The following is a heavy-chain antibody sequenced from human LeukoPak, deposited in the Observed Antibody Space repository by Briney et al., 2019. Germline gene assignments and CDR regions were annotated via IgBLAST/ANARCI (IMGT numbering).Heavy chain of an antibody. J-gene: IGHJ4*02. CDR2: INPNGGST. V-gene: IGHV3-64*01. CDR3: ARHRSFDY. CDR1: GFTFNAYS. Sequence: PGGSLRLSCAAAGFTFNAYSLHWVRQAPGKGLEFVSGINPNGGSTYYANSVKGRFTISRDNSKNTLYIQMVSLRAEDMAVYYCARHRSFDYWGQGTLVTVSS.